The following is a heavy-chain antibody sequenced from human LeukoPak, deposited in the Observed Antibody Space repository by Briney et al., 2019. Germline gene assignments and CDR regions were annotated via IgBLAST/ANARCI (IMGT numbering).Heavy chain of an antibody. CDR2: MNPNSGNT. CDR1: GYTFTSYE. Sequence: ASVKVSCKASGYTFTSYEINWVRQATGQGLEWMGWMNPNSGNTGYAQKFQGRVTMTRNTSISTAYMELSSLRSEDTAVYYCARGIKYSSRRNYFDYWGQGTLVTVSS. J-gene: IGHJ4*02. D-gene: IGHD6-6*01. V-gene: IGHV1-8*01. CDR3: ARGIKYSSRRNYFDY.